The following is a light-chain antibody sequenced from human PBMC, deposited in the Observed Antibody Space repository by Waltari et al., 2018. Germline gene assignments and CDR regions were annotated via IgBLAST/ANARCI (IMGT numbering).Light chain of an antibody. CDR1: QSVNSN. CDR2: GAS. Sequence: EIALTQSPITLSVSPGERATLSCRASQSVNSNLAWYQQKPGQAPRHLIYGASTRATDIPARISGSGSGTEFTLTISSLQSEDFAVYYCHQYNKWPFTFGPGTKVDIK. V-gene: IGKV3-15*01. CDR3: HQYNKWPFT. J-gene: IGKJ3*01.